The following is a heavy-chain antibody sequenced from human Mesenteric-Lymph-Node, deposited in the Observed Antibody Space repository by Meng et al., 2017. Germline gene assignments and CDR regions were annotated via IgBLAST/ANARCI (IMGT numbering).Heavy chain of an antibody. J-gene: IGHJ4*02. V-gene: IGHV4-31*03. D-gene: IGHD6-19*01. CDR3: ARVSSGWDYFDY. CDR1: GGSVSSGGYY. CDR2: IYYSGST. Sequence: QVQLQESGPGLVKPSQTLSLTCTVSGGSVSSGGYYWTWIRQHPGKGLEWFGHIYYSGSTFYNPSLKRRVIISIDTSKNQFSLNLRSETAADTAVYYCARVSSGWDYFDYWGQGTLVTVSS.